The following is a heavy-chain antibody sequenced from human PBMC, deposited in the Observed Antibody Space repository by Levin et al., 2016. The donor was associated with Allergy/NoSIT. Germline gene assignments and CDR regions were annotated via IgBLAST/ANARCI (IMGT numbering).Heavy chain of an antibody. Sequence: WIRQPPGKGLEWIGYIYYSGSTNYNPSLKSRITISVDTSKNQFSLKLNSVTAADTAVYYCARDRNYYGMDVWGQGTTVTVSS. CDR3: ARDRNYYGMDV. CDR2: IYYSGST. V-gene: IGHV4-59*01. J-gene: IGHJ6*02.